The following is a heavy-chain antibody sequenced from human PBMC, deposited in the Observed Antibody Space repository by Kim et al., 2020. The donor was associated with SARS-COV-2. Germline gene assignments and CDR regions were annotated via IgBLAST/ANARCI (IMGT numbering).Heavy chain of an antibody. CDR2: IRAKAYSYAT. J-gene: IGHJ6*02. CDR3: TRPEISTSYNYGMDV. Sequence: GGSLRLSCAAPGFTFSGSAIHWVRQASGKGLEWVGRIRAKAYSYATAYAASVKGRFTVSRDDSKNTAYLQMNSLETEDTAVYYCTRPEISTSYNYGMDVWGQGTTVTVS. V-gene: IGHV3-73*01. CDR1: GFTFSGSA. D-gene: IGHD2-2*01.